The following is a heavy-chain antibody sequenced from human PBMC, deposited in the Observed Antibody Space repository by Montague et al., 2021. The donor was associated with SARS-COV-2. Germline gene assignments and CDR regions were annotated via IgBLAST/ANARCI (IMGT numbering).Heavy chain of an antibody. D-gene: IGHD3-10*01. Sequence: SETLSLTCTVFGGSISSYYWSWIRQPPGKGLEWIGYIYYSGSTNYNPSLKSRVTISVDTSKNQFSLKLSSVTAADTAVYYCARVRYYGSGTSLGMDVWGQGTTVTVSS. V-gene: IGHV4-59*12. CDR1: GGSISSYY. J-gene: IGHJ6*02. CDR3: ARVRYYGSGTSLGMDV. CDR2: IYYSGST.